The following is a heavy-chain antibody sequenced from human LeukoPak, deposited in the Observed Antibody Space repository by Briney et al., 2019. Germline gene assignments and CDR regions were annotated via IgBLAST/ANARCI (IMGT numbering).Heavy chain of an antibody. CDR2: IYPGDSDA. D-gene: IGHD1-26*01. Sequence: GESLKISCKGSGYSFTSFWIGWVRQMPGKGLEWMGIIYPGDSDARYSPSFQGQVTISADKSISTAYLQWSSLKASDTAMYYCARRRDLYSGSYNPFDYWGQGTLVTVSS. CDR1: GYSFTSFW. CDR3: ARRRDLYSGSYNPFDY. J-gene: IGHJ4*02. V-gene: IGHV5-51*01.